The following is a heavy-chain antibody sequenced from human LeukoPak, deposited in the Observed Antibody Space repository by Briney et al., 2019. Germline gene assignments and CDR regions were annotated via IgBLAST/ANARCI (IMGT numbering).Heavy chain of an antibody. CDR1: GFTFSSYA. V-gene: IGHV3-23*01. D-gene: IGHD2-8*01. J-gene: IGHJ4*02. CDR2: ISGSGGST. Sequence: PGGSLRLSCAASGFTFSSYAMSWVRQAPGKGLEWVSAISGSGGSTYYADSVKGRSTISRDNSKNTLYLQMNSLRAEDTAVYYCAKDLGDIVLMVYGAFDYWGQGTLVTVSS. CDR3: AKDLGDIVLMVYGAFDY.